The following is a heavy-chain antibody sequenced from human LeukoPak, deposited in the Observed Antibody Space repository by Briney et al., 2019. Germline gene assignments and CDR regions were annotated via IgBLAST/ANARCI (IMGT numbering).Heavy chain of an antibody. CDR2: ISGSGGST. CDR1: GFTFSSYA. CDR3: AKGLGDLSFIVDY. D-gene: IGHD3-16*02. V-gene: IGHV3-23*01. Sequence: GGSLRLSCAASGFTFSSYALSWVRQAPGKGLEWVSGISGSGGSTYYADSVKGRFTISRDNSKNTLYLQMNSLRAEDTAVYYCAKGLGDLSFIVDYWGQGTLVTVSS. J-gene: IGHJ4*02.